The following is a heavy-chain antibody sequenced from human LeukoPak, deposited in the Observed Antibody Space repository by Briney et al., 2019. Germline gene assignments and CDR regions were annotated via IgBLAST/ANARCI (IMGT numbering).Heavy chain of an antibody. CDR3: ARGAPTQQLGGGDYFDY. CDR2: ISYDGSNK. CDR1: GFTFSSYW. Sequence: GGSLRLSCAASGFTFSSYWMSWVRQAPGKGLEWVAVISYDGSNKYYADSVKGRFTISRDNSKNTLYLQMNSLRAEDTAVYYCARGAPTQQLGGGDYFDYWGQGTLITVSS. D-gene: IGHD6-13*01. V-gene: IGHV3-30-3*01. J-gene: IGHJ4*02.